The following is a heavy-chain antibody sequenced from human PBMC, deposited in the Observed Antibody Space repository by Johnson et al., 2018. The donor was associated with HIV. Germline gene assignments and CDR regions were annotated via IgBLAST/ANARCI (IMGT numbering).Heavy chain of an antibody. J-gene: IGHJ3*02. D-gene: IGHD1-14*01. CDR1: GFTVSSNY. V-gene: IGHV3-66*01. Sequence: MMLVESGGGLVQPGGSLRLSCTASGFTVSSNYMTWVRQAPGTGLEWVSTIYSDGGTYHADSVRGRFTISGDSPKNTVYLQMNSLRVEDTAVYYCAKGGSLTQDAPFDIWGQGTMVTVSS. CDR3: AKGGSLTQDAPFDI. CDR2: IYSDGGT.